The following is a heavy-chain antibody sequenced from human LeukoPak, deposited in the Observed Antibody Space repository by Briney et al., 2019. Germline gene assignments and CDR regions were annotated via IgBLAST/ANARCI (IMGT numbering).Heavy chain of an antibody. Sequence: GGSLRLSCAASGFTFSSYDMHRLRQAPGKGLEWVSAIGTAGDTFYPGSVKGRFTISRENAKNSLYLQMNSLRAGDTAVYYCARGRGDWFDPWGQGTLVTVSS. D-gene: IGHD3-16*01. J-gene: IGHJ5*02. CDR3: ARGRGDWFDP. CDR1: GFTFSSYD. V-gene: IGHV3-13*04. CDR2: IGTAGDT.